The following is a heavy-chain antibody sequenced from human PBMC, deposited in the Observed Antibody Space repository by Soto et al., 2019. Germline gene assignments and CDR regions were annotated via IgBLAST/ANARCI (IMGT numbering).Heavy chain of an antibody. CDR1: GFTFSDYY. CDR3: ARSGDNYNRLDY. D-gene: IGHD1-1*01. V-gene: IGHV3-11*06. Sequence: WGSLRLSCESSGFTFSDYYISWIRQAPGKGMEWISYSSNSGTFSRYADSVKGRFSISRDNTKNLLYLQMNSLRAEDTAVYYCARSGDNYNRLDYWGQGTPVTVSS. J-gene: IGHJ4*02. CDR2: SSNSGTFS.